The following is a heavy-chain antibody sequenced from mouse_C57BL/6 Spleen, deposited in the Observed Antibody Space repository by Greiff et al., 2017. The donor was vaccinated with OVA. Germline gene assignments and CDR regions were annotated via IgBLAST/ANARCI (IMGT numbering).Heavy chain of an antibody. J-gene: IGHJ2*01. CDR3: ARGRAAQAFDY. V-gene: IGHV1-4*01. Sequence: VQLQQSGAELARPGASVKMSCKASGYTFTSYTMHWVKQRPGQGLEWIGYINPSSGYTKYNQKFKDKATLTADKSSSTAYRQLSSLTSEDSAVYYCARGRAAQAFDYWGQGTTLTVSS. D-gene: IGHD3-2*02. CDR2: INPSSGYT. CDR1: GYTFTSYT.